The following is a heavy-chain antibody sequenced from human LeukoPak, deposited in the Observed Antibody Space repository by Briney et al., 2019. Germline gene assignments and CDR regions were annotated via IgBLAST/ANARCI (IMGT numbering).Heavy chain of an antibody. CDR2: IYYSGST. CDR3: ARVGYYYDSSGTKNNWFDP. CDR1: GGSISSYY. D-gene: IGHD3-22*01. Sequence: SETLSLTCTVSGGSISSYYWSWIRQPPGKGLEWIGYIYYSGSTNYNPSLKSRVTISVDTSKNQFSLKLSSVTTADTAVYYCARVGYYYDSSGTKNNWFDPWGQGTLVTVSS. J-gene: IGHJ5*02. V-gene: IGHV4-59*01.